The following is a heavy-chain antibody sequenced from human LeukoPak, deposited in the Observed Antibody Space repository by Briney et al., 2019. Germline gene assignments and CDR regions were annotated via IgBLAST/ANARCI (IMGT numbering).Heavy chain of an antibody. D-gene: IGHD2-15*01. J-gene: IGHJ6*02. CDR2: TYYRSKWYN. CDR3: ARDLYSHLSRHYYYYGMDV. Sequence: HSQTLSLTCAISGDIVSSNSVAWNWIRQSPSRGLEWLGRTYYRSKWYNDYAVSVKSRITINPDTSKNQFSPQLNSVTPEDTAVYYCARDLYSHLSRHYYYYGMDVWGQGTTVTVSS. V-gene: IGHV6-1*01. CDR1: GDIVSSNSVA.